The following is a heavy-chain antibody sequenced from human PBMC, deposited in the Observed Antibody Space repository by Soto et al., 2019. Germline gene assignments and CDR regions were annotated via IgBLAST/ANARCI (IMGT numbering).Heavy chain of an antibody. D-gene: IGHD1-26*01. CDR1: GFTFRSYE. CDR2: ISSSGSTI. Sequence: GGSLRLSCAASGFTFRSYEINWVRQAPGKGLEWVSYISSSGSTIYYADSVKGRFTISRDNAKNSLYLQMNSLRAEDTAVYYCARDTTRGAFDIWGQGTMVTVSS. CDR3: ARDTTRGAFDI. J-gene: IGHJ3*02. V-gene: IGHV3-48*03.